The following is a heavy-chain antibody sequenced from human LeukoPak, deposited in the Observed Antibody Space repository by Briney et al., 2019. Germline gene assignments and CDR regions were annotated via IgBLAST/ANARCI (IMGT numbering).Heavy chain of an antibody. Sequence: GRSLRLSCAASGFTFDDYAMHWVRQAPGKGLEWVSGISWNSGSIGYADSVKGRFTISRDNAKNSLYLQMNSLRAEDTALYYCAKDNDSSGYYYLNVDYWGQGTLVTVSS. V-gene: IGHV3-9*01. J-gene: IGHJ4*02. CDR3: AKDNDSSGYYYLNVDY. CDR1: GFTFDDYA. CDR2: ISWNSGSI. D-gene: IGHD3-22*01.